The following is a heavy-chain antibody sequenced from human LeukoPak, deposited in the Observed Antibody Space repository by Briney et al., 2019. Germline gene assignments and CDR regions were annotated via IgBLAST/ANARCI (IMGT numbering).Heavy chain of an antibody. D-gene: IGHD2-15*01. CDR3: AKERLAAR. Sequence: GGSLTLSCAASGFTFRSFWMTWVRQAPGKGLEWVAGINQDGSEKYYVDAVKGRFTISRDNAMSSLHLQMNSLRAEDTAGCYCAKERLAARWGQGTLVTVSS. CDR1: GFTFRSFW. V-gene: IGHV3-7*01. J-gene: IGHJ4*02. CDR2: INQDGSEK.